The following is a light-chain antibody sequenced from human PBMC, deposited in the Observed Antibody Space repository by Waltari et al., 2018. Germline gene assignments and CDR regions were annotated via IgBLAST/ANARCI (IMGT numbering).Light chain of an antibody. J-gene: IGKJ2*01. CDR2: KAS. CDR1: QSLSTW. Sequence: DIKMTQSPSTLSASVADRVTITCRASQSLSTWLAWYQQKPGKAPKVLIYKASSLESGVPSRFSGSGSGTEFTLTISSLQPDDFATYYCQQYNNYPYPFGQGTKLEIK. V-gene: IGKV1-5*03. CDR3: QQYNNYPYP.